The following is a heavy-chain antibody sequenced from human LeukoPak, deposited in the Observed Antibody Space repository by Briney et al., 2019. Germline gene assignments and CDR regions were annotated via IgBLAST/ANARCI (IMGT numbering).Heavy chain of an antibody. CDR1: GFIVRNNY. Sequence: PGGSLRLSCAVSGFIVRNNYMSWVRQAPGKGLERVSSLYIGGPTYYSDSVKGRFSISRDNSDNVLYLQMNNLKTEDTALYYCARMFGAGQYYFDSWGLGTLVIVSS. CDR3: ARMFGAGQYYFDS. D-gene: IGHD3-16*01. CDR2: LYIGGPT. J-gene: IGHJ4*02. V-gene: IGHV3-53*01.